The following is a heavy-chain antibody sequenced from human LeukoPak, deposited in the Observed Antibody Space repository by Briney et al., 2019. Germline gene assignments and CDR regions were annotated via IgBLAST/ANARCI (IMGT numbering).Heavy chain of an antibody. J-gene: IGHJ4*02. V-gene: IGHV3-23*01. CDR3: AKLALYSAAGYY. D-gene: IGHD6-13*01. CDR2: ISSSGSGGST. CDR1: GFTFSSYA. Sequence: GGSLRLSCAASGFTFSSYAMSWVRPAPGKGLEWVSGISSSGSGGSTYYADSVKGRFTISRDNSKNTLYLQMNSLRAEDTAVYYCAKLALYSAAGYYWGQGTLVTVSS.